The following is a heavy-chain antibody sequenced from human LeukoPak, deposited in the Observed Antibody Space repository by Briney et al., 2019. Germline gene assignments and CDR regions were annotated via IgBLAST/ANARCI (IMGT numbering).Heavy chain of an antibody. CDR2: IYSGGST. V-gene: IGHV3-66*01. CDR1: GFTFSSYA. D-gene: IGHD6-19*01. CDR3: ARAWYSSGWYPSPHFDY. J-gene: IGHJ4*02. Sequence: GGSLRLSCAASGFTFSSYAMHWVRQAPGKGLEWVSVIYSGGSTYYADSVKGRFTISRDNSKNTLYLQMNSLRAEDAAVYYCARAWYSSGWYPSPHFDYWGQGTLVTVSS.